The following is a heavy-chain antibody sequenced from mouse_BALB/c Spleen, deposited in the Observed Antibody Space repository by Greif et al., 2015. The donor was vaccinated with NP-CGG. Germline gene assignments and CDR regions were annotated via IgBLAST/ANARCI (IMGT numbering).Heavy chain of an antibody. Sequence: QVQLQQPGPQLVRPGASVKISCKASGYSFTSYWMHWVKQRPGQGLEWIGMIDPSDSETRLNQKFKDKATLTVDKSSSTAYMQLSSPTSEDSAVYYCARMGAGYYPPYYAMDYWGQGTSVTVSS. CDR1: GYSFTSYW. CDR3: ARMGAGYYPPYYAMDY. J-gene: IGHJ4*01. CDR2: IDPSDSET. V-gene: IGHV1S127*01. D-gene: IGHD2-3*01.